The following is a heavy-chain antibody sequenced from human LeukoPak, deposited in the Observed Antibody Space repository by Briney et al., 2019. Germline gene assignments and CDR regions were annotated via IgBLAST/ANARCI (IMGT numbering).Heavy chain of an antibody. CDR1: GGSISSSSYY. D-gene: IGHD5-18*01. J-gene: IGHJ4*02. CDR2: IYYSGST. V-gene: IGHV4-39*01. CDR3: ARHFLPATAMDKKPYYFDY. Sequence: SETLSLTCTVSGGSISSSSYYWGWIRQPPGKGLEWIGSIYYSGSTYYNPSLKSRVTISVDTSKSQFSLKLSSVTAADTAVYYRARHFLPATAMDKKPYYFDYWGQGTLVTVSS.